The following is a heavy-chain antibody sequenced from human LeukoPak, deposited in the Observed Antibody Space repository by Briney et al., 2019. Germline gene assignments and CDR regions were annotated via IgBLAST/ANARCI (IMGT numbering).Heavy chain of an antibody. V-gene: IGHV3-48*01. CDR3: AAASAFSSSWGS. Sequence: GGSLRLSCTASGLSFSSYNMNWVRQAPGKGPEWVAYITADNTTKYYADSVKGRFTISRDNAKKSLFLQMNSLRAEDTAVYYCAAASAFSSSWGSWGQGTVVTVSS. J-gene: IGHJ5*02. D-gene: IGHD6-13*01. CDR1: GLSFSSYN. CDR2: ITADNTTK.